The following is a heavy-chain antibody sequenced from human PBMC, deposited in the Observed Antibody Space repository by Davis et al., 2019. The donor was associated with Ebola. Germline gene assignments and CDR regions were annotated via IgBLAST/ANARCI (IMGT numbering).Heavy chain of an antibody. CDR1: GYSFTSYW. CDR3: ARLIRRSYFDF. V-gene: IGHV5-51*01. Sequence: GESLKISCKGSGYSFTSYWIGWFRQRPGEGLEYLGIIYPGNSDTRYSPSFRGQITMSADTSINTAYLQWNNLKASDTAVYSCARLIRRSYFDFWGQGTVVSVSS. D-gene: IGHD3-16*01. J-gene: IGHJ4*02. CDR2: IYPGNSDT.